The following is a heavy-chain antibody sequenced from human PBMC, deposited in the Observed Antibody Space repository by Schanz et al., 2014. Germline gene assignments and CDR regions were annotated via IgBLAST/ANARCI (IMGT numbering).Heavy chain of an antibody. D-gene: IGHD2-21*01. CDR3: ARIALVSAHYDS. V-gene: IGHV3-64*01. J-gene: IGHJ4*03. Sequence: EAQLVESGGGLVQPGGSLRLSCAAPGFTLSNYAMHWVRQTPDKGLEWVTGLSANGDSTFYSSSVKGRFTISRDISKNTLYLQMDSLRAEDVAVYYCARIALVSAHYDSWGQGTLVTVSS. CDR1: GFTLSNYA. CDR2: LSANGDST.